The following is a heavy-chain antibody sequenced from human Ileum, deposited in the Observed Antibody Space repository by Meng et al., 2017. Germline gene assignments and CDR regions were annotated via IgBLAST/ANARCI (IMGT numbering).Heavy chain of an antibody. D-gene: IGHD4-11*01. CDR2: IYQSGNT. Sequence: VQPQASGPRTVNPSGTLSLSCAVSGTSISSNKWWGWVRQSPGKGLEWIGEIYQSGNTNYNPALKSRVTISLDKSKNQFSLNLTSVTAADTAIYYCARCQQYLVNNWFDPWGQGILVTVSS. CDR1: GTSISSNKW. CDR3: ARCQQYLVNNWFDP. J-gene: IGHJ5*02. V-gene: IGHV4-4*02.